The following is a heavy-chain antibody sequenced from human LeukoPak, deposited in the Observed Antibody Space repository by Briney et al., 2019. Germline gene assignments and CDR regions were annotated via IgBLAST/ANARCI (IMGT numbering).Heavy chain of an antibody. Sequence: GGSLRLSCAASGFIFSDYYMDWVRQAPGKGLEWVSYISSSGSTISYAESVKGRFTVSRDNARNSVYLQMNSLRAEDTAVYYCAKDISAAGLVFDYWGQGTLVTVSS. CDR1: GFIFSDYY. CDR2: ISSSGSTI. D-gene: IGHD6-13*01. CDR3: AKDISAAGLVFDY. J-gene: IGHJ4*02. V-gene: IGHV3-11*01.